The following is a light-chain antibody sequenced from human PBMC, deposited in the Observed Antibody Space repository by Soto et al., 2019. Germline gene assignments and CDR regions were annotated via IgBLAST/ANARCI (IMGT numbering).Light chain of an antibody. CDR3: QSYDSTLSARYV. CDR2: GNT. J-gene: IGLJ1*01. V-gene: IGLV1-40*01. Sequence: QSVLTQPPSVSGAPGQRVSIYCTGSSTNIGAGYGVHRYQQRPGTAPKLLIVGNTIRPSGFPDRFSASTSGTSASLAITGLQAEDEGDYYCQSYDSTLSARYVFGTGTKLTVL. CDR1: STNIGAGYG.